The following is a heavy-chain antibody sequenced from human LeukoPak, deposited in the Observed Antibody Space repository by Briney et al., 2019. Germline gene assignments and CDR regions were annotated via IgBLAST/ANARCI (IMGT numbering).Heavy chain of an antibody. CDR1: GGSISSYY. CDR2: IYYGGST. V-gene: IGHV4-59*01. D-gene: IGHD2-21*02. J-gene: IGHJ4*02. Sequence: PSETLSLTCTVSGGSISSYYWSWIRQPPGKGLEWIGYIYYGGSTNYNPSLKSRVTISVDTSKNQFSLKLSSVTAAGTAVYYCASQPYCGGDCYPFDYWGQGTLVTVSS. CDR3: ASQPYCGGDCYPFDY.